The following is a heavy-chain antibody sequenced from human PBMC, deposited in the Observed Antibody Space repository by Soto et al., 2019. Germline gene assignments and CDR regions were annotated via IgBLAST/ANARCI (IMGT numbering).Heavy chain of an antibody. D-gene: IGHD6-19*01. CDR3: ANPGIAVAGPGDY. CDR1: GGSISSSSYY. V-gene: IGHV4-39*01. CDR2: IYYSGST. J-gene: IGHJ4*02. Sequence: PSETLSLTCTVSGGSISSSSYYWGWIRQPPGKGLEWIGSIYYSGSTYYNPSLKSRVTISVDTSKNQFSLKLSSVTAADTAVYYCANPGIAVAGPGDYWGQGTLVTVSS.